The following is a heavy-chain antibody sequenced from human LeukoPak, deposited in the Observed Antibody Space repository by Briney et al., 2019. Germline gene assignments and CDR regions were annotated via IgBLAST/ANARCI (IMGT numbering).Heavy chain of an antibody. J-gene: IGHJ4*02. V-gene: IGHV3-21*01. CDR1: GFTFSSYS. CDR2: ISSSSSYI. CDR3: ARRGGYGGYDFFDY. D-gene: IGHD5-12*01. Sequence: KSGGSLRLSCAASGFTFSSYSMNWVRQAPGKGLEWVSSISSSSSYIYYADSVKGRFTISRDNAKNSLYLQMNSLRAEDTAVYYCARRGGYGGYDFFDYWGQGTLVTVSS.